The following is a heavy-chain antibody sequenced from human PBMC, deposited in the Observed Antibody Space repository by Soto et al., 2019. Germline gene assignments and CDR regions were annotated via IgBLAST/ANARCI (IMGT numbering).Heavy chain of an antibody. CDR2: ISGSGGST. V-gene: IGHV3-23*01. D-gene: IGHD3-22*01. J-gene: IGHJ4*02. CDR3: AKDSDSLGGSGYYSPFDY. Sequence: EVQLLESGGGLVQPGGSLRLSCAASGFTFSSYAMSWVRQAPGKGLEWVSAISGSGGSTYYADSVKGRFTISRDNSKNTLYLKMNSLRAEDTAVYYCAKDSDSLGGSGYYSPFDYWGQGTLVTVSS. CDR1: GFTFSSYA.